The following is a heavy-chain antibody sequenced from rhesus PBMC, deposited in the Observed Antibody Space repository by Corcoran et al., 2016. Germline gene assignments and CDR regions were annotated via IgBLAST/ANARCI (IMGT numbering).Heavy chain of an antibody. CDR1: GGSISGYYY. V-gene: IGHV4-73*01. D-gene: IGHD6-37*01. J-gene: IGHJ3*01. Sequence: QVQLQQWGEGLVKPSETLSLTCAVYGGSISGYYYWSWIRQPPGKGLDWIWYIYVNSASTNYNPSLKNRVTISKDTSKNQFSLKLSSVTAADTAVYYCARGKRWLENHDAFDFWGQGLRVTVSS. CDR2: IYVNSAST. CDR3: ARGKRWLENHDAFDF.